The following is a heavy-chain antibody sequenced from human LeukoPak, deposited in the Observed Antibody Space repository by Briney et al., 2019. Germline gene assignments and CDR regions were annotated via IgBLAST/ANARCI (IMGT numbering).Heavy chain of an antibody. V-gene: IGHV4-59*01. Sequence: SETLSLTCTVSGGSISGYYWSWIRQPPGKGLEWIGYIYYSGSTNYNPSLKSRVTISVDTSKNQFSLKLSSVTAADTAVYYCASKGGSSGYTYWYFDLWGRGTLVTVSS. CDR2: IYYSGST. CDR3: ASKGGSSGYTYWYFDL. J-gene: IGHJ2*01. D-gene: IGHD3-22*01. CDR1: GGSISGYY.